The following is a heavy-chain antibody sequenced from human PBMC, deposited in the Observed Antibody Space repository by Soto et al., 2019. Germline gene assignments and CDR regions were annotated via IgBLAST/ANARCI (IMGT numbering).Heavy chain of an antibody. CDR1: GYTFTIYD. V-gene: IGHV1-8*01. CDR3: ARGDIAAAATQGDYYYYMDV. Sequence: ASVKVSCKASGYTFTIYDINWVRQATGQGLEWMGWMNPNSGNTGYAQKFQGRVTMTRNTSISTAYMELSSLRSEDTAVYYCARGDIAAAATQGDYYYYMDVWGKGTTVTVSS. D-gene: IGHD6-13*01. J-gene: IGHJ6*03. CDR2: MNPNSGNT.